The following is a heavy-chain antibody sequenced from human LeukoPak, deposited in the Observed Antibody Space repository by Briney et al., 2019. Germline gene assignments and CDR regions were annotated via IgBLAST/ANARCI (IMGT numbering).Heavy chain of an antibody. D-gene: IGHD6-6*01. CDR2: INIAGSST. CDR3: ATDTSSSPLSPLDY. Sequence: GSLRLSCAASGFTISTYWMHWVRQAPGKGLVWVSRINIAGSSTSYADSVKGRFTISRDNAKNTVYLQMNSLRAEDTAVYYCATDTSSSPLSPLDYWGQGTLVTVSS. V-gene: IGHV3-74*01. J-gene: IGHJ4*02. CDR1: GFTISTYW.